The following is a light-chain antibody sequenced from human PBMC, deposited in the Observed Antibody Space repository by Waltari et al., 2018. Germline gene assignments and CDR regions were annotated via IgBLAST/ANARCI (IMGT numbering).Light chain of an antibody. J-gene: IGLJ2*01. Sequence: SSELTQDPAVSVALGQTVWITCQGASLRTSYASWYQQKSGQAPILVLFGKNKRPSGIPDRFSGYNSETTTSLTITGAQAEDEADYYCSSRDSSASHVLFAGGTKLTVL. V-gene: IGLV3-19*01. CDR2: GKN. CDR3: SSRDSSASHVL. CDR1: SLRTSY.